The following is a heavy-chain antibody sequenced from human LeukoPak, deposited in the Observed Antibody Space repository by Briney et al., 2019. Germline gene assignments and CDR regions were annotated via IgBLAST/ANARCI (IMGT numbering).Heavy chain of an antibody. D-gene: IGHD3-3*01. Sequence: GRSLRLSCAASGFTFSSYAMSWVRQAPGKGLEWVSAISGSGGSTYYADSVKGRFTISRDNSKNTLYLQMNSLRAEDTAVYYCAKTVEGSTHYDFWSGYYPYYYYGMDVWGQGTTVTVSS. J-gene: IGHJ6*02. CDR2: ISGSGGST. V-gene: IGHV3-23*01. CDR3: AKTVEGSTHYDFWSGYYPYYYYGMDV. CDR1: GFTFSSYA.